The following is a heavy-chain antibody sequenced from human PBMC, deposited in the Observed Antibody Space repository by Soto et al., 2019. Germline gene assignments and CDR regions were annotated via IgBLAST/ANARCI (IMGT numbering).Heavy chain of an antibody. Sequence: EVQLLESGGGLVQPGGPLRLSCAASGFTFSSYSMSWVRQAPGKGLEWVSGFRSGGDDGTTYYADSVKGRFTISRDNSKNTLFLQMDSLRAEDTAIYYCAKKVNSGPGSQYFDYWGQGTLVTVSS. J-gene: IGHJ4*02. D-gene: IGHD3-10*01. CDR2: SGGDDGTT. CDR3: AKKVNSGPGSQYFDY. V-gene: IGHV3-23*01. CDR1: GFTFSSYS.